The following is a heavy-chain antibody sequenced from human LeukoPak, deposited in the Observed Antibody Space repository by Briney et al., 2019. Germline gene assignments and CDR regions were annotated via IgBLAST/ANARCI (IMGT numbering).Heavy chain of an antibody. J-gene: IGHJ4*02. D-gene: IGHD1-1*01. V-gene: IGHV1-2*02. CDR1: GYTFSDYF. CDR2: INPNSGGT. CDR3: ARDPGPLNWNDPFDY. Sequence: ASVKVSCKASGYTFSDYFIHWVRQAPGQGLEWMGWINPNSGGTNYAQKFQGRVTMTRGTSISTAYMELSRLRSDDTAVYYCARDPGPLNWNDPFDYWGQGTLVTVSS.